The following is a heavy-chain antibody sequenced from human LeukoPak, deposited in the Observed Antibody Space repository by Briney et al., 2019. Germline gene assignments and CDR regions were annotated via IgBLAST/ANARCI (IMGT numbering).Heavy chain of an antibody. J-gene: IGHJ4*02. CDR1: GFTFSSYA. V-gene: IGHV3-23*01. D-gene: IGHD5-18*01. Sequence: GGSLRLSCAASGFTFSSYAMSWVRQAPGKGLEWVSAISGSGGSTYYADSVKGRFTIPRDNSKNTLYLQMNSLRAEDTAVYYCAKAPGRGYSYGPNYFDYWGQGTLVTVSS. CDR3: AKAPGRGYSYGPNYFDY. CDR2: ISGSGGST.